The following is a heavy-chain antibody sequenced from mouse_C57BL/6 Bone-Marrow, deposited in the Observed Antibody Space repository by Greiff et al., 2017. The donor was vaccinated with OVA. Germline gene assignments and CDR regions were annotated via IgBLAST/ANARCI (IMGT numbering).Heavy chain of an antibody. V-gene: IGHV1-7*01. CDR2: INPSSGYT. D-gene: IGHD1-1*01. CDR1: GYTFTSSW. Sequence: QVQLQQSGAELAKPGASVKLSCKASGYTFTSSWMHWVKQRPGQGLEWIGYINPSSGYTKYNQKFKDKATLTADKSSSTAYMQLSSLTYEDSAVYYCAGGSSPWYFDYWGQGTTLTVSS. CDR3: AGGSSPWYFDY. J-gene: IGHJ2*01.